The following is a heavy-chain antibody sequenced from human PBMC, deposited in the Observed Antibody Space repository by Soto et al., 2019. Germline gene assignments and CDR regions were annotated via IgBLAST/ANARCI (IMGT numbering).Heavy chain of an antibody. CDR1: GGPISSGGYS. D-gene: IGHD2-15*01. CDR2: IYHSGST. Sequence: PSETLSLTCAVSGGPISSGGYSWSWIRQPPGKGLEWIGYIYHSGSTYYNPSLKSRVTISVDRSKNQFSLKLSSVTAADTAVYYCARVRVAATRYWFDPWGQGTLVTVSS. CDR3: ARVRVAATRYWFDP. V-gene: IGHV4-30-2*01. J-gene: IGHJ5*02.